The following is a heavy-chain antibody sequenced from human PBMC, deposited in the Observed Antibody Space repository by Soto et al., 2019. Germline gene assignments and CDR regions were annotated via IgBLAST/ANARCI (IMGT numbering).Heavy chain of an antibody. CDR1: RFTFSDFA. V-gene: IGHV3-23*01. CDR3: AKDAVPYNGKWDWFDS. D-gene: IGHD1-20*01. Sequence: DVQLLESGGGLVQPGGSLTLSCAASRFTFSDFAMSWVRQAPGKGLEWVSSIGGGGTDTYYADSVKGRFTISRDNSKNTLYLQMDGLIDEDTAVYYCAKDAVPYNGKWDWFDSWGQGTLVIVSS. CDR2: IGGGGTDT. J-gene: IGHJ5*01.